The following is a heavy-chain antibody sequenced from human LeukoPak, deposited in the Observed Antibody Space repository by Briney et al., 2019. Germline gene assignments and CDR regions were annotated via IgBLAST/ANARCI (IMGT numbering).Heavy chain of an antibody. CDR2: MSYDGSSK. CDR3: AKDGTDYYGSGRWGDY. J-gene: IGHJ4*02. CDR1: GFTFSRYA. Sequence: GGSLRLSCAASGFTFSRYAMHWVRQAPGKGLEWVALMSYDGSSKYYADSVKGRFTISRDNSKNTLYLQMNSLRAEDTAVYYCAKDGTDYYGSGRWGDYWGQGTLVTVSS. D-gene: IGHD3-10*01. V-gene: IGHV3-30-3*01.